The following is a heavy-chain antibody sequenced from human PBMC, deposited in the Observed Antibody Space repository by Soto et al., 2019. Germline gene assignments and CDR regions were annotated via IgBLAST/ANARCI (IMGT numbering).Heavy chain of an antibody. D-gene: IGHD2-15*01. V-gene: IGHV3-53*01. CDR3: ARALGYCSGGSCSDFFDY. CDR2: IYSGGST. CDR1: GFTVSSNY. J-gene: IGHJ4*02. Sequence: VQLVESGGGLIQPGGSLRLSCAASGFTVSSNYMSWVRQAPGKGLEWVSVIYSGGSTYYADSVKGRFTISRDNSKNTLYLQMNSLRAEDTAVYYCARALGYCSGGSCSDFFDYWGQGTLVTVSS.